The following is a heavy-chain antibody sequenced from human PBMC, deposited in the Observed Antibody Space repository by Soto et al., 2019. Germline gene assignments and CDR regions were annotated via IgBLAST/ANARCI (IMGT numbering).Heavy chain of an antibody. J-gene: IGHJ5*02. V-gene: IGHV4-59*01. CDR3: ARATGIMITFDP. D-gene: IGHD3-16*01. CDR2: IYYSGST. Sequence: SETLSLTCTVSGVSISSYYWSWIRQPPGKGLEWIGYIYYSGSTNYNPSLKSRVTISVDTSKNQFSLKLSSVTAADTAVYYCARATGIMITFDPWGQGTLVTVS. CDR1: GVSISSYY.